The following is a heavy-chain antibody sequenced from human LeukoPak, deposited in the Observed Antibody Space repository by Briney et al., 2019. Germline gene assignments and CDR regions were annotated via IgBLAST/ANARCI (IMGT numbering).Heavy chain of an antibody. D-gene: IGHD5-18*01. Sequence: PGGSLRLSCAASAFTFSIYGMHWVRQAPGKGLEWVAFIRYDGGKKYYVDSVKGRFTISRDDSKKTLHLQMNSLRAEDTALYYCAKDSGVDTAMALDYWGQGTLVTVSS. CDR3: AKDSGVDTAMALDY. CDR2: IRYDGGKK. J-gene: IGHJ4*02. V-gene: IGHV3-30*02. CDR1: AFTFSIYG.